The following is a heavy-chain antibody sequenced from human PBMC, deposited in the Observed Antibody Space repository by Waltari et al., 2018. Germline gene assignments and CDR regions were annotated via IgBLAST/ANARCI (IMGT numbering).Heavy chain of an antibody. CDR1: GGSISSSSYY. Sequence: QLQLQESGPGLVKPSETLSLTCTVSGGSISSSSYYWGWIRQPPGKGLEWIGSIYYSGSTYYNPSLKSRVTISVDTSKNQFSLKLSSVTAADTAVYYCARHHLFSSIAARGDYFDYWGQGTLVTVSS. CDR2: IYYSGST. D-gene: IGHD6-6*01. CDR3: ARHHLFSSIAARGDYFDY. J-gene: IGHJ4*02. V-gene: IGHV4-39*07.